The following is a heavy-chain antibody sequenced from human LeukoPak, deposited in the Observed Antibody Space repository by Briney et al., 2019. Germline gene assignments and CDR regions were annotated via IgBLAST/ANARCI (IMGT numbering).Heavy chain of an antibody. V-gene: IGHV4-61*02. D-gene: IGHD4-17*01. CDR2: IYTSGST. J-gene: IGHJ4*02. CDR1: GGSISSGSYF. CDR3: ARDYGALDY. Sequence: PSQTLSLTCTVSGGSISSGSYFWSWIRQPAGMGLEWIGRIYTSGSTNYNPSLKSRVTISVDTSKNQFSLKLSSVTAADTAAYYCARDYGALDYWGQGTLVTVSS.